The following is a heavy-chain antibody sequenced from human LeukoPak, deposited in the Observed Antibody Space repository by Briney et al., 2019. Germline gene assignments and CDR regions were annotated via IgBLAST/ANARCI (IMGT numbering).Heavy chain of an antibody. Sequence: SETLSLTCSVSGGSISSYYWSWIRQPPGKGLEWIGYMHTSGNTDYNPSLKSRVTISEDTSKNQFSLKLSSVTAADAAVYYCARGPLRWNYVGYHYIDVWGKGTTVTVSS. CDR1: GGSISSYY. D-gene: IGHD1-7*01. CDR3: ARGPLRWNYVGYHYIDV. CDR2: MHTSGNT. V-gene: IGHV4-4*09. J-gene: IGHJ6*03.